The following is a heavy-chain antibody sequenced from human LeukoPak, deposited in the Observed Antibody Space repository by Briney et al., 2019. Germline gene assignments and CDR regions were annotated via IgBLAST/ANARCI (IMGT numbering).Heavy chain of an antibody. CDR2: ISSSGSTI. J-gene: IGHJ5*02. D-gene: IGHD5-12*01. V-gene: IGHV3-48*04. CDR1: GFTFSSYW. Sequence: GGSLRLSCVASGFTFSSYWMTWVRQAPGKGLEWVSYISSSGSTIYYADSVKGRFTISRDNAKNSLYLQMNSLRAEDTAVYYCARDAFIVATDNWFDPWGQGTLVTVSS. CDR3: ARDAFIVATDNWFDP.